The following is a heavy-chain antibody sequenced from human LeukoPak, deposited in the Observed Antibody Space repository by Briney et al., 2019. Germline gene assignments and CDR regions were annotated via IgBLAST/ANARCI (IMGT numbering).Heavy chain of an antibody. CDR1: GFTFSSYG. Sequence: GGSLRLSCAASGFTFSSYGMHWVRQAPGKGLEWVAFIRYDGSNKYYADSGKGRFTISRDNSKNTLYLQMNSLRAEDTAVYYCASWAGTVAGFNGPFDYWGQGTLVTVSS. V-gene: IGHV3-30*02. CDR2: IRYDGSNK. D-gene: IGHD6-13*01. CDR3: ASWAGTVAGFNGPFDY. J-gene: IGHJ4*02.